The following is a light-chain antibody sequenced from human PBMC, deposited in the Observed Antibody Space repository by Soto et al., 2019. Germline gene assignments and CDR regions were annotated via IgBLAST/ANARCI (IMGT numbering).Light chain of an antibody. CDR3: QQYNSYSRWT. CDR1: QSISSW. V-gene: IGKV1-5*03. Sequence: DIQMTQSPSTLSASVGDRVTITCRASQSISSWLAWYQQKPGKAPKLLIYKASSLESGVPSRFSGSGSGTEFTLPISSLQPDDVATYYCQQYNSYSRWTFGQGTKVEIK. J-gene: IGKJ1*01. CDR2: KAS.